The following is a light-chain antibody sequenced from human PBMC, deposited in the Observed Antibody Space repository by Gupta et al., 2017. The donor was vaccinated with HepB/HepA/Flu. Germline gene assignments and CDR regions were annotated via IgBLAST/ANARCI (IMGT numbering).Light chain of an antibody. J-gene: IGKJ2*04. Sequence: IHMTQSPSSLSASVGDRVTITCRASQNINNYLNWYQQKPGKAPKLLIYAASSLHSGVPSRFSGSGSGTDFTLTISSLQPEDFATYYCQQSDSTLCSFGQGTEVEIK. V-gene: IGKV1-39*01. CDR1: QNINNY. CDR2: AAS. CDR3: QQSDSTLCS.